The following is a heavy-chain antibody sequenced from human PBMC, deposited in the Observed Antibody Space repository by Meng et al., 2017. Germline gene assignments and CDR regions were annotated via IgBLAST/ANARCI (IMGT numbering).Heavy chain of an antibody. Sequence: ASVKVSCKASGYTFTSYAMHWVRQAPGQGLEWMGWINAGNGNTKYSQKFQGKVTMTRDTSASTAYMELSSLGSEDTAVYYCARGSRDVGYWGQGTLVTVSS. V-gene: IGHV1-3*01. CDR3: ARGSRDVGY. J-gene: IGHJ4*02. CDR2: INAGNGNT. CDR1: GYTFTSYA. D-gene: IGHD6-13*01.